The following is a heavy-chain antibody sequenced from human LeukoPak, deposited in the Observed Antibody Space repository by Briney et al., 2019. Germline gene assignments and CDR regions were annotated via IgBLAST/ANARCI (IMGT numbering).Heavy chain of an antibody. V-gene: IGHV4-39*01. J-gene: IGHJ3*02. Sequence: SETRSLTGSVSVGPFSSILDCWGWARHPAGEGREWVGNIYYTGTTYYKPSFNSRLTIFVDTSKHLFSLKLSSVPPAATAVYYCARHLRPDWDIVVVVAATPACAFDIWGQGTMVTVSS. CDR1: VGPFSSILDC. CDR3: ARHLRPDWDIVVVVAATPACAFDI. CDR2: IYYTGTT. D-gene: IGHD2-15*01.